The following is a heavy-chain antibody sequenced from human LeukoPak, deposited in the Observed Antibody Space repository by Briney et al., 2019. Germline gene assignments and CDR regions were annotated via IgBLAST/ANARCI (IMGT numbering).Heavy chain of an antibody. J-gene: IGHJ4*02. V-gene: IGHV3-30*02. CDR2: IRNDGSNK. CDR3: SGDSGSYS. CDR1: GFTFSTYG. D-gene: IGHD1-26*01. Sequence: GGSLRLSCAASGFTFSTYGMHWVRQAPGKGLEWMAFIRNDGSNKYYADSVKGRFTISRDNSKNTLYLQMNSLRAEDTAVYYCSGDSGSYSGGQGTLVTVSS.